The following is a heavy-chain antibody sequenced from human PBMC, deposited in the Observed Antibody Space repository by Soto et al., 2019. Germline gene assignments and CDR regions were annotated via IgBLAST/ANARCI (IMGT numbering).Heavy chain of an antibody. D-gene: IGHD5-12*01. J-gene: IGHJ6*03. Sequence: QVQLVQSGAEVKRPGASVTVSCRSSGDTFNDYYIHWVRQAPGQGLEWMGWINPNGGVTKYAQKFQGWVSMTRDTYIRTVYMQLSRLRSDDTAVYHCARESGGATATLDYYYFYMDVWGTGTTVTVSS. CDR2: INPNGGVT. CDR3: ARESGGATATLDYYYFYMDV. CDR1: GDTFNDYY. V-gene: IGHV1-2*04.